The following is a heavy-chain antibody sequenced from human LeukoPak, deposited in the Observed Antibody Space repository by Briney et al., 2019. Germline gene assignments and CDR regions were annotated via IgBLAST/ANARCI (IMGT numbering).Heavy chain of an antibody. CDR1: GFSFSAFA. CDR3: VKTRITFGGVIRTDAFDI. Sequence: GGSLRLSCSASGFSFSAFAMHWVRQAPGKGLEYVSGINNSGRSTYYADSVKARFTISRDNSKNTLFLQMTSLRAEGTAVYYCVKTRITFGGVIRTDAFDIWGQGTMVTVSS. J-gene: IGHJ3*02. V-gene: IGHV3-64D*06. D-gene: IGHD3-16*01. CDR2: INNSGRST.